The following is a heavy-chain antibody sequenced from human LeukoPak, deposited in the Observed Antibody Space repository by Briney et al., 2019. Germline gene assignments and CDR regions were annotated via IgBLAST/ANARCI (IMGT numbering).Heavy chain of an antibody. J-gene: IGHJ4*02. D-gene: IGHD1-26*01. CDR3: GRGHPSGSYIDY. CDR2: INPSGGGT. Sequence: GASVKVSCKASGYTFTRFYIHWARQAPAEGLEWMGIINPSGGGTNYAQKFQGRVTMTRDTSTSTIYMELSSLRSEDTAVYYCGRGHPSGSYIDYWGQGTLVTVSS. CDR1: GYTFTRFY. V-gene: IGHV1-46*01.